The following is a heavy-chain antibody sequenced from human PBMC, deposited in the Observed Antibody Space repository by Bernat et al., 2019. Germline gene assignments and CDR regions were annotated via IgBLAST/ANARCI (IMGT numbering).Heavy chain of an antibody. CDR1: GFSFSGIW. Sequence: EVQLVESGGALVQPGGSLRLSCVGSGFSFSGIWMTWVRQAPGKGLEWVANIKQDGSVQHYVDSGKGRFIISRDNTKNSLFLQMNSLRVDETAVYYCARGYGPENWGQGTLVTVSS. J-gene: IGHJ1*01. D-gene: IGHD2-8*02. CDR3: ARGYGPEN. CDR2: IKQDGSVQ. V-gene: IGHV3-7*03.